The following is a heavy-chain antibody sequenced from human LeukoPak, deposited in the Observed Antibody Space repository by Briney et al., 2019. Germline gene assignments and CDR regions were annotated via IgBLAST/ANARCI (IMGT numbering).Heavy chain of an antibody. CDR3: ARDSNWNDEGFDY. CDR1: GFTFSSYA. CDR2: ISYDGSNK. D-gene: IGHD1-20*01. J-gene: IGHJ4*02. V-gene: IGHV3-30*04. Sequence: GGSLRLSCAASGFTFSSYAMHWVRQAPGKGLEWVAVISYDGSNKYYADSVKGRFTISRDNSKNTLYLQMNSLRAEDTAVYYCARDSNWNDEGFDYWGQGTLVTVSS.